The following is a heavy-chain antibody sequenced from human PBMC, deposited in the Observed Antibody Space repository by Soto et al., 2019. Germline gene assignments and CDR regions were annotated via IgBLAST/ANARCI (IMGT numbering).Heavy chain of an antibody. V-gene: IGHV3-7*01. Sequence: GGSLRLSCAASGFTFSSYWMSWVRQAPGKGLEWVANIKQDGSEKYYVDSVKGRFTISRDNAKNSLYLQMNSLRAEDTAVYYCASTGGYYYYYYGMDVWGQGTTVTVSS. CDR3: ASTGGYYYYYYGMDV. D-gene: IGHD5-12*01. CDR2: IKQDGSEK. J-gene: IGHJ6*02. CDR1: GFTFSSYW.